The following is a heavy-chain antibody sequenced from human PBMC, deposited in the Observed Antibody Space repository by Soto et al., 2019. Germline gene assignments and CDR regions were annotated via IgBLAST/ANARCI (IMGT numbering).Heavy chain of an antibody. CDR1: GFTFSSYE. CDR3: ASVSASFDI. V-gene: IGHV3-48*03. J-gene: IGHJ3*02. Sequence: EVQLVESGGGLVQPGGSLRLSCAASGFTFSSYEINWVRQAPGKGLEWVSYISSSGSTIYYADYVKGRFTVSRDNAKNSLYLQMIRLRAENTAGYDSASVSASFDIWGQGPNDTVAS. CDR2: ISSSGSTI. D-gene: IGHD2-15*01.